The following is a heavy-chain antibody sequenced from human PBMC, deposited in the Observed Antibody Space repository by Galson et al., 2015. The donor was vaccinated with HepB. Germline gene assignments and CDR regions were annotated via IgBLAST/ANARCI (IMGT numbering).Heavy chain of an antibody. CDR2: IKSKTDGGTT. Sequence: SLRLSCAASGFTFSNAWMSWVRQAPGKGLEWVGRIKSKTDGGTTDYAAPVKGRFTISRDDSKNTLYLQMNSLKTEDTAVYYCTTDQVKRGGIVVVPAAIGEHGMDVWGQGTTVTVSS. J-gene: IGHJ6*02. CDR3: TTDQVKRGGIVVVPAAIGEHGMDV. CDR1: GFTFSNAW. V-gene: IGHV3-15*01. D-gene: IGHD2-2*02.